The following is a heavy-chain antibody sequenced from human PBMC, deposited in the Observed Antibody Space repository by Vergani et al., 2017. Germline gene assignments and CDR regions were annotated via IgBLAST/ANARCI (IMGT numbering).Heavy chain of an antibody. Sequence: EVQLVESGGGLIQPGGSLRLSCAASGFTVSSNYMSWVRQAPGKGLEWVSAISGSGGSTYYADSVKGRFTISRDNSKNTLYLQMNSLGAEDTAVYYCAKPNGYSFFDYWGQGTLVTVSS. CDR1: GFTVSSNY. J-gene: IGHJ4*02. CDR2: ISGSGGST. D-gene: IGHD5-18*01. CDR3: AKPNGYSFFDY. V-gene: IGHV3-23*04.